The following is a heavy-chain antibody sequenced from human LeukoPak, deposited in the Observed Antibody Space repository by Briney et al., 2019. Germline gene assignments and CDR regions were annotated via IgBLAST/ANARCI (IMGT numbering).Heavy chain of an antibody. D-gene: IGHD2-21*01. Sequence: PSETLSLTWTVSGDSISSNSYYWSWIRQPAGKGLEWIGRIYSSGSTNYNPSLKSRVTISVDTSKNQFSLKLSSVTAADTAVYFCALQLFRAGVHGLQRWGQGTLVTVSS. V-gene: IGHV4-61*02. CDR1: GDSISSNSYY. CDR3: ALQLFRAGVHGLQR. CDR2: IYSSGST. J-gene: IGHJ1*01.